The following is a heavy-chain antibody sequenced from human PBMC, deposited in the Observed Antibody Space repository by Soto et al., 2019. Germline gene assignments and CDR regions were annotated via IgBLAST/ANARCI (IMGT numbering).Heavy chain of an antibody. J-gene: IGHJ4*02. Sequence: QVQLVQSGAEVKKPGASVKVSCKASGYTFASYAISWVRQAPGQGLEWMGWISAYNGNTNYAHKLQGRVTMTTDTATTTAYMEPTSLRSDDTAEYYCARDSPPPREWGQGPLVTVSS. V-gene: IGHV1-18*01. CDR1: GYTFASYA. CDR2: ISAYNGNT. CDR3: ARDSPPPRE.